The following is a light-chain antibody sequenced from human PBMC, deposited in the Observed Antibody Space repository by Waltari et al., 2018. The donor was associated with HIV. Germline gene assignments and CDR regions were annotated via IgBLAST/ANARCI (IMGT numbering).Light chain of an antibody. CDR3: QQYYSAPFT. CDR1: QSLLYSSNNKNY. J-gene: IGKJ3*01. CDR2: WAS. Sequence: DIVMTQSPDSLAVSLGERANINCKSSQSLLYSSNNKNYLAWYQQRPRQPPKLLVYWASTRESGVPDRFSGSGSGTDFTLTISSLQAEDVAVYYCQQYYSAPFTFGPGTKVDIK. V-gene: IGKV4-1*01.